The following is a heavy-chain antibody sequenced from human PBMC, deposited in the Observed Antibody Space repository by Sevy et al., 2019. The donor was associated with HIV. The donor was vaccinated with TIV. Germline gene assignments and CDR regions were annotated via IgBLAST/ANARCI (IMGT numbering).Heavy chain of an antibody. CDR3: ARDAFVLETTGGKKDGYFQH. D-gene: IGHD4-17*01. V-gene: IGHV3-74*01. Sequence: GESLKISCAASGFTFSSNWMHWVRQAPGKGLVWVSRINSDWSSTNYADSVKGRFTISRDNAKNTLYLQMNSLRAEDTAVYYCARDAFVLETTGGKKDGYFQHWDQGALVTVSS. CDR2: INSDWSST. CDR1: GFTFSSNW. J-gene: IGHJ1*01.